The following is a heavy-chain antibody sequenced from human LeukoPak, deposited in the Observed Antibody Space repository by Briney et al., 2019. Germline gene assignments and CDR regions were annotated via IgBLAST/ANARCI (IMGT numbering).Heavy chain of an antibody. D-gene: IGHD2-21*02. V-gene: IGHV3-30-3*01. CDR1: GFTFSNYG. Sequence: GGSLRLSCAASGFTFSNYGMHWVRRAPGKGLEWLAVMSYDGTNKYYADSVKGRFTISRDSSKNTLFLQMNSLRVEDTAVYYCARDPRGYCGGDYCPYYWGQGTLVIVSS. J-gene: IGHJ4*02. CDR2: MSYDGTNK. CDR3: ARDPRGYCGGDYCPYY.